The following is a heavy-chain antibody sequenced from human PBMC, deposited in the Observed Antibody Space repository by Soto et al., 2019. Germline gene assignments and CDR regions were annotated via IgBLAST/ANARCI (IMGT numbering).Heavy chain of an antibody. CDR3: ASSGNPGSATLSYYGMDV. CDR1: GVSFDTYI. J-gene: IGHJ6*04. D-gene: IGHD7-27*01. Sequence: SVKVSCKASGVSFDTYIVTWVRQAPGQGLEWMGRIIPVLGVEYYSQKFRDRVAITADKSTTTAYMELSSLRSEDTAVYYCASSGNPGSATLSYYGMDVWGIGNTVTVSP. CDR2: IIPVLGVE. V-gene: IGHV1-69*02.